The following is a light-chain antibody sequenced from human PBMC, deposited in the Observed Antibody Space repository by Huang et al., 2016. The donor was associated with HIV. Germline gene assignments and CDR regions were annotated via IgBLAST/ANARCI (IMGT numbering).Light chain of an antibody. CDR3: QQYYSPPYT. J-gene: IGKJ2*01. V-gene: IGKV1-NL1*01. CDR2: AAS. Sequence: IQMTQSPSSLSASVGDRVTITCRASQDIGDSFAWYQQKPGKAPNLLIYAASRLISGVPSRFSGSGSGTDHTLTISSLQPGDFATYYCQQYYSPPYTFGQGTNLGIK. CDR1: QDIGDS.